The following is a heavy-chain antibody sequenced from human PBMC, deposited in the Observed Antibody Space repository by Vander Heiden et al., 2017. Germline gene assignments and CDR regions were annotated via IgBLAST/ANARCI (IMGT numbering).Heavy chain of an antibody. CDR3: AKDLHCSSPSCSTLENDYGMDI. CDR1: GYTFTRYD. J-gene: IGHJ6*02. CDR2: VNPISGGT. D-gene: IGHD2-2*02. Sequence: QVKLVQSGAEVKKPGASGKVSCRDSGYTFTRYDINWVRQATGQGLEWMGRVNPISGGTDYAQQFKGRVTMTRNTSINTVYMELSSLRSEDTAVYFCAKDLHCSSPSCSTLENDYGMDIWGQGTTVTVSS. V-gene: IGHV1-8*01.